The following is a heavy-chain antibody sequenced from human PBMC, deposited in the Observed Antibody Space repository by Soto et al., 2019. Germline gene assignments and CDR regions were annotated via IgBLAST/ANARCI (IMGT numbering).Heavy chain of an antibody. CDR2: MNPNSGNT. CDR1: GYTFTSYD. V-gene: IGHV1-8*01. CDR3: AHSPRGYSYGFLPYYFDY. J-gene: IGHJ4*02. D-gene: IGHD5-18*01. Sequence: ASVKVSCKASGYTFTSYDINWVRQATGQGLEWMGWMNPNSGNTGYAQKFQGRVTMTRNTSISTAYMELSSLRSEDTATYYCAHSPRGYSYGFLPYYFDYWGQGTLVTVSS.